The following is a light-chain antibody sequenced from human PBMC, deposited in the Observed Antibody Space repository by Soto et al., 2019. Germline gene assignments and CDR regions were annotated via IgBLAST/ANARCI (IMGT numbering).Light chain of an antibody. V-gene: IGKV3-20*01. Sequence: EIVLTQSPGTLSLSPGERATLSCRASQSVGSTYLAWYQRKPGQAPRLLIYHASNRAPGTPNRFSGSGSGTNFPLTISILEPEDFAVYYCQQYRGSFSPFGQGTKVDIK. J-gene: IGKJ1*01. CDR2: HAS. CDR3: QQYRGSFSP. CDR1: QSVGSTY.